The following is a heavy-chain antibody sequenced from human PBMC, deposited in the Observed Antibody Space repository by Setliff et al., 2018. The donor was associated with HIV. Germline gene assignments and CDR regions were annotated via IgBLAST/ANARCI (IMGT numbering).Heavy chain of an antibody. CDR1: GFTFSGFW. J-gene: IGHJ5*01. D-gene: IGHD4-17*01. CDR2: INYSGDT. CDR3: VRQHGDYAFGS. V-gene: IGHV4-34*01. Sequence: ESLRLSCAASGFTFSGFWMTWVRQPPGKGLEWIGEINYSGDTTYNPSLKSRVNMFIDTSKKQFSLKVASVTAADTAVYYCVRQHGDYAFGSWGQGTLVTV.